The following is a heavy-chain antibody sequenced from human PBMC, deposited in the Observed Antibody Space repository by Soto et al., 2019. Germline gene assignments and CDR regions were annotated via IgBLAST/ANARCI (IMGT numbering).Heavy chain of an antibody. V-gene: IGHV1-69*12. D-gene: IGHD2-21*01. CDR1: GGTFSSYA. CDR2: IIPIFGTA. J-gene: IGHJ2*01. CDR3: SRDRCGNSLPYFAL. Sequence: QVQLVQSGAEVKKPGSSVKVSCKASGGTFSSYAISWVRQAPGQGLEWMGGIIPIFGTANYAQKFQGRVTITADESTRTAYMEMSSLSSEDTAVYYGSRDRCGNSLPYFALWGRGTLVTVSS.